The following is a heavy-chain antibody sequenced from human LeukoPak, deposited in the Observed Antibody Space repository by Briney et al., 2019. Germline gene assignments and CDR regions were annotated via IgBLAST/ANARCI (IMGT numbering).Heavy chain of an antibody. CDR3: ARARACSGGSCYFGYYYYYMDV. Sequence: SETLSLTCTVSGGSISSYYWSWIRQPPGKGLEWIGYIYYSGSTNYNPSLKSRVTISVDTSKNQFSLKLSSVAAADTAVYYCARARACSGGSCYFGYYYYYMDVWGKGTTVTISS. J-gene: IGHJ6*03. CDR2: IYYSGST. CDR1: GGSISSYY. V-gene: IGHV4-59*08. D-gene: IGHD2-15*01.